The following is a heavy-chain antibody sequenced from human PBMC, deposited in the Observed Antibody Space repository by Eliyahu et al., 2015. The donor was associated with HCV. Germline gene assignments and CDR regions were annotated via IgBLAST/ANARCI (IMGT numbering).Heavy chain of an antibody. V-gene: IGHV3-21*01. CDR2: ISSSSSYI. CDR3: ARSDMSIPTIFGVVIIHPFDY. J-gene: IGHJ4*02. Sequence: EVQLVESGGGLVKPGGSLRLSCAASGFXFSSXSMNWVRQAPGKGLEWVSSISSSSSYIYYADSVKGRFTISRDNAKNSLYLQMNSLRAEDTAVYYCARSDMSIPTIFGVVIIHPFDYWGQGTLVTVSS. D-gene: IGHD3-3*01. CDR1: GFXFSSXS.